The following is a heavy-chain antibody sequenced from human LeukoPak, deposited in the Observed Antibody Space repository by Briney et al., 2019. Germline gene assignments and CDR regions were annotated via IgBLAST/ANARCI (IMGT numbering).Heavy chain of an antibody. CDR3: AKGHYGLGTPSAYYYYGMDV. CDR2: ISGSGGST. CDR1: GFTFSSYA. D-gene: IGHD3-10*01. J-gene: IGHJ6*02. Sequence: GGSLRLSCAASGFTFSSYAMSWVRQAPGKGLEWVSAISGSGGSTYYADSVKGRFTISRDNSKNTLYLQMNSLRAEDTAVYYCAKGHYGLGTPSAYYYYGMDVWGQGTTVTVSS. V-gene: IGHV3-23*01.